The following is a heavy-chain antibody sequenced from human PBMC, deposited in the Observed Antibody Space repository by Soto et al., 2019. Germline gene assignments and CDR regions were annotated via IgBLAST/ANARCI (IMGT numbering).Heavy chain of an antibody. D-gene: IGHD3-3*01. CDR1: GFTFSSYG. CDR2: ISYDGNNK. V-gene: IGHV3-30*03. J-gene: IGHJ4*02. CDR3: TTDRFYDFWSGYTPHDY. Sequence: GGSLRLSCAASGFTFSSYGLHWVRQAPGKGLEWVAVISYDGNNKYYADSVKGRFTISRDNSKNTLYLQMNSLKTEDTAVYYCTTDRFYDFWSGYTPHDYWGQGTLVTVSS.